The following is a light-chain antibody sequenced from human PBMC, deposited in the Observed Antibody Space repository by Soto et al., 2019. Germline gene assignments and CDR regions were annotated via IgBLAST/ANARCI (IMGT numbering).Light chain of an antibody. CDR2: GAS. Sequence: IVLTQSPGTLSLSPGERATLSCRASQNFGNTFLAWYQQKPGQAPRLLSYGASSRATGIPDRISGSGSGTDFTLTISRLEPEDFAVYFCQQYGSSPYTFGQGTKLEIK. J-gene: IGKJ2*01. V-gene: IGKV3-20*01. CDR1: QNFGNTF. CDR3: QQYGSSPYT.